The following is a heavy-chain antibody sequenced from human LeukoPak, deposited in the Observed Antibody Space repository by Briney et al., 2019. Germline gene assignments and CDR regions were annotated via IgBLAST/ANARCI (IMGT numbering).Heavy chain of an antibody. CDR2: ISAYNGNT. CDR1: GYTFTSYG. V-gene: IGHV1-18*01. Sequence: ASVKVSCKASGYTFTSYGISWVRQAPGQGLEWMGWISAYNGNTNYAQKLQGRVTMTTDTSTSTAYMELRSLRSDDTAVYYCARHDFWSGYYDPRSIGYYFDYWGQGTLVTVSS. J-gene: IGHJ4*02. CDR3: ARHDFWSGYYDPRSIGYYFDY. D-gene: IGHD3-3*01.